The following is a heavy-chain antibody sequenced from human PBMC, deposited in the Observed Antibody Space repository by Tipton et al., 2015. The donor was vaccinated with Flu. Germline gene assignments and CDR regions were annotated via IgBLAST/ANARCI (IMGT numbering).Heavy chain of an antibody. CDR1: GGSIGSNYY. Sequence: TLSLTCAVYGGSIGSNYYWGWIRQPPGKGLEWIGNIHKTGSPYFNPSLTGRVAISLDTFKNQFSLKLTSVTAADTAVYYCATTTYYYGSGSHDYWGQGTLVTVSS. D-gene: IGHD3-10*01. CDR2: IHKTGSP. J-gene: IGHJ4*02. V-gene: IGHV4-38-2*01. CDR3: ATTTYYYGSGSHDY.